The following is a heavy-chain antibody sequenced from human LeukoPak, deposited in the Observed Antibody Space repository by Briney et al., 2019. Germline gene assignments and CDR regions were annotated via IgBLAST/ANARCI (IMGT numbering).Heavy chain of an antibody. Sequence: SETLSLTCTVSGGSISSYYWSWIRQPPGKGLEWMGYIYYSGSTYYNPSLKSRVTISVDTSKNQFSLKLSSVTAADTAVYYCARLRRLDYSSSWYFDYWGQGTLVTVSS. J-gene: IGHJ4*02. CDR1: GGSISSYY. D-gene: IGHD6-13*01. V-gene: IGHV4-59*08. CDR3: ARLRRLDYSSSWYFDY. CDR2: IYYSGST.